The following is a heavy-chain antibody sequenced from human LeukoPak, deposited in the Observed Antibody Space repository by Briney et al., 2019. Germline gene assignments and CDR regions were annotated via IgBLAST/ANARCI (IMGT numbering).Heavy chain of an antibody. CDR3: ARDMGYCDY. Sequence: SGGSLRLSRAASGFTFSSYSMNWVRQAPGKGLEWVSSISSSSYIYYSDSAKGRFTISRDNAKNSLYLQMNSLRAEDTAVYYCARDMGYCDYWGQGTLVTVSS. J-gene: IGHJ4*02. V-gene: IGHV3-21*01. D-gene: IGHD2-21*01. CDR2: ISSSSYI. CDR1: GFTFSSYS.